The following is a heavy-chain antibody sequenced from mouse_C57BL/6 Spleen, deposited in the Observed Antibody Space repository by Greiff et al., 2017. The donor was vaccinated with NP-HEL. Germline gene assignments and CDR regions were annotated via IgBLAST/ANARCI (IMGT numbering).Heavy chain of an antibody. CDR1: GYTFTDYE. V-gene: IGHV1-15*01. CDR2: IDPETGGT. D-gene: IGHD2-3*01. J-gene: IGHJ3*01. CDR3: TRKGLGGYYSWFAY. Sequence: VQLVESGAELVRPGASVTLSCKASGYTFTDYEMHWVKQTPVHGLEWIGAIDPETGGTAYNQKFKGKAILTADKSSSTAYMELRSLTSEDSAVYYCTRKGLGGYYSWFAYWGQGTLVTVSA.